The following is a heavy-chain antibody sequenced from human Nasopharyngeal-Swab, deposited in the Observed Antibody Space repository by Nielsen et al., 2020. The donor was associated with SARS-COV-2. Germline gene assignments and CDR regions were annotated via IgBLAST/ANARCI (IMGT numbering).Heavy chain of an antibody. D-gene: IGHD3-3*01. V-gene: IGHV3-48*04. Sequence: GESLKISCAASGFTFSSYSMNWVRQAPGMGLECVSYISSSSSTIYYTDSVKGRFTVSRDNAKNSLYLQMSSLRAEDTAVYYCARSPSARKSTIFGVHDTYWFDPWGQGTLVTVSS. J-gene: IGHJ5*02. CDR1: GFTFSSYS. CDR2: ISSSSSTI. CDR3: ARSPSARKSTIFGVHDTYWFDP.